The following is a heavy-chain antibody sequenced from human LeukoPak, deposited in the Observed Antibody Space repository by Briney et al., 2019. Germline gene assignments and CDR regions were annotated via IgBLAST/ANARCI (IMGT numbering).Heavy chain of an antibody. D-gene: IGHD6-13*01. CDR2: IIPIFGTA. CDR3: ARGWVETSSWEEYFDY. V-gene: IGHV1-69*13. J-gene: IGHJ4*02. CDR1: GYTFTSHG. Sequence: GASVKVSCKASGYTFTSHGITWVRQAPGQGLEWMGGIIPIFGTANYAQKFQGRVTITADESTSTAYMELSSLRSEDTAVYYCARGWVETSSWEEYFDYWGQGTLVTVSS.